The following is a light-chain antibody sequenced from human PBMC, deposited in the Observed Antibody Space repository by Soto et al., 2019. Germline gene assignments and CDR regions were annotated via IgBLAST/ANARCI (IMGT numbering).Light chain of an antibody. CDR1: QNIGSW. J-gene: IGKJ2*01. V-gene: IGKV1-5*03. CDR3: QQYNDFQYS. Sequence: DIQMTQSPSTLSASVGDGVTITCRASQNIGSWLAWHQQKPGEAPKLLISKATNLQSGVPSRFSGSGSGTDFSLTISSLQPVDSATYFCQQYNDFQYSFGPGTKLDI. CDR2: KAT.